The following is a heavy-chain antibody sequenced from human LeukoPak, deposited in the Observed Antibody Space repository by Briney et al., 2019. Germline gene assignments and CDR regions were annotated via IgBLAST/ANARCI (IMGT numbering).Heavy chain of an antibody. V-gene: IGHV3-21*01. CDR3: ARGSGSYYP. D-gene: IGHD3-10*01. Sequence: GGSLRLSCAASGFTFSSYSMNGVRQAPGKGLEWVSSISSSSSYIYYADSVKRRFTISRDNAKNSLYLNMNSLRAEDTAVYYCARGSGSYYPWGQGTLVTVSS. J-gene: IGHJ5*02. CDR1: GFTFSSYS. CDR2: ISSSSSYI.